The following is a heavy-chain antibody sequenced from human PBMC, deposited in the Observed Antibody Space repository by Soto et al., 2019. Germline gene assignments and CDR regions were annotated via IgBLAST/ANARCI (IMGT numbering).Heavy chain of an antibody. J-gene: IGHJ4*02. D-gene: IGHD6-19*01. CDR3: ARVHSSGHGVDY. V-gene: IGHV4-38-2*01. CDR2: ISHSGDA. Sequence: SETLSLTCAVSSYSIRSGDYWAWTRQSPGKGLEWFGSISHSGDAFYNPSLRSRVILSIDASKNQFSLELTSVTAADTALYYCARVHSSGHGVDYWGQGTLVTVSS. CDR1: SYSIRSGDY.